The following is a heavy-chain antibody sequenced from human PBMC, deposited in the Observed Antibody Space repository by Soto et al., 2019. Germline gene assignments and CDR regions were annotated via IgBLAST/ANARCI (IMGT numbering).Heavy chain of an antibody. CDR2: IVVGSGNT. J-gene: IGHJ6*02. D-gene: IGHD2-15*01. CDR3: AADRGHCSGGSCYRWDYYYGMDV. V-gene: IGHV1-58*01. Sequence: SVKVSCKASGFTFTSSAVQWVRQARGQRLEWIGLIVVGSGNTNYAQKFQERVTITRDMSTSTAYMELSSLRSEDTAVYYCAADRGHCSGGSCYRWDYYYGMDVWGQGTTVTVSS. CDR1: GFTFTSSA.